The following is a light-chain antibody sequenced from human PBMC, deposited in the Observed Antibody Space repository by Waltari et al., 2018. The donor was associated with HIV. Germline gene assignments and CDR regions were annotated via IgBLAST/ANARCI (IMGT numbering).Light chain of an antibody. CDR1: QSVSSNY. V-gene: IGKV3-20*01. Sequence: EIVLPQSPGTLSFSPGERATLSCRASQSVSSNYLAWYQQKPGQAPRLLIYGASSRATGIPDRFSGSGSGTDFTLTISRLEPEDFAVYYCQQYGGSPPITFGQGTRLEIK. CDR2: GAS. CDR3: QQYGGSPPIT. J-gene: IGKJ5*01.